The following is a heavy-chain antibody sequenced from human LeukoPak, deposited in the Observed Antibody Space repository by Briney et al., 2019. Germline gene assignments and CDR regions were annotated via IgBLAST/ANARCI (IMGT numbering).Heavy chain of an antibody. CDR1: GYTFTTYG. J-gene: IGHJ6*02. Sequence: ASVNVSCKASGYTFTTYGISWARQAPGQGLEWMGWISAYNANTNYAQKFQGRLTMTTDTSTSTAYMELRSLRSDDTAVYYCARNASYGMDVWGQGTTVTVSS. D-gene: IGHD1-1*01. V-gene: IGHV1-18*01. CDR3: ARNASYGMDV. CDR2: ISAYNANT.